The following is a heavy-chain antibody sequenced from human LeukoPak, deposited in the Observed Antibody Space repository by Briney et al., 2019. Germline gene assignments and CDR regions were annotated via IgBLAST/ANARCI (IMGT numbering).Heavy chain of an antibody. D-gene: IGHD4-17*01. V-gene: IGHV3-23*01. CDR1: GFTFSSYA. CDR3: AKDIYGDYEYYLDY. Sequence: GGSLRLSCAASGFTFSSYAMSWVRQAPGKGLEWVSAISGSGGSTYYADSVKSRFTISRDNSKNTVFLQMNSLRAEDTAVYYCAKDIYGDYEYYLDYWGQGTLVTVSS. J-gene: IGHJ4*02. CDR2: ISGSGGST.